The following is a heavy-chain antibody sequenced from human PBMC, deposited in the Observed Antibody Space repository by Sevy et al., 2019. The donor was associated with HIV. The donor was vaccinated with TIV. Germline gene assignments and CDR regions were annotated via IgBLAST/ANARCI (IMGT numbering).Heavy chain of an antibody. CDR3: ARDQGKELWFGVNAFDI. Sequence: GGSLRLSCAASGFTFSSYSMNWVRQAPGKGLEWVSSISSSSSYIYYADSVKVRFTISRDNAKNSLYLQMNSLRAEDTAVYYCARDQGKELWFGVNAFDIWGQGTMVTVSS. CDR2: ISSSSSYI. J-gene: IGHJ3*02. D-gene: IGHD3-10*01. CDR1: GFTFSSYS. V-gene: IGHV3-21*01.